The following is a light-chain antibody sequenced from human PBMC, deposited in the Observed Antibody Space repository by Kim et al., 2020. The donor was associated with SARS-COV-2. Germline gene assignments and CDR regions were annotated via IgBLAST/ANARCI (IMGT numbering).Light chain of an antibody. CDR2: GTS. CDR1: QSVLSN. Sequence: EVVVTQSPATLSVSPGERATLSCRASQSVLSNFAWYQQKPGQPPRLLIYGTSTRAAGIPARFSGSGSETEFTLTISSLQPEDFAVYYCQQYNSLWTFGQGTKVDIK. J-gene: IGKJ1*01. CDR3: QQYNSLWT. V-gene: IGKV3D-15*01.